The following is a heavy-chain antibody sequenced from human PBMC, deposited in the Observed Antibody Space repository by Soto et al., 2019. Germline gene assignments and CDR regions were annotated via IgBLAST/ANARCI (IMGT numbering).Heavy chain of an antibody. CDR1: GGTFSSYA. Sequence: QVQLVQSGAEVKKPGSSVKVSCKASGGTFSSYAISWVRQAPGQGREWMGGIIPIFGTAKYAQKFQGRVTITADKATSTAYMELSSLRSEDTAVYYCARWGLGLPLRGYFDYWGQGTLVTVSS. J-gene: IGHJ4*02. V-gene: IGHV1-69*06. D-gene: IGHD3-16*01. CDR2: IIPIFGTA. CDR3: ARWGLGLPLRGYFDY.